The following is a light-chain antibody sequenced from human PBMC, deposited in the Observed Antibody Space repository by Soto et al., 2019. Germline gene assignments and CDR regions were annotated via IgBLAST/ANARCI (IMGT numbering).Light chain of an antibody. CDR3: QQYSSHRT. CDR2: DAS. J-gene: IGKJ1*01. V-gene: IGKV1-5*01. CDR1: QNINDY. Sequence: DIQMTQSPSTLSASVGDRVSITCRASQNINDYLGWYQQKPGKSPKVLIYDASTLDTGVPTRFSGNGSGTEFTLTISSLQPDDFATYFCQQYSSHRTFGQGTKVEIK.